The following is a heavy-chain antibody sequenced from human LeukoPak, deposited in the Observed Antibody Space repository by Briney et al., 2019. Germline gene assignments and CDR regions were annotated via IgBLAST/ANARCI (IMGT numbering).Heavy chain of an antibody. CDR1: GGSISSSSYY. V-gene: IGHV4-30-4*08. CDR2: IYYSGST. J-gene: IGHJ4*02. Sequence: SETLSLTCTVSGGSISSSSYYWGWIRQPPGKGLEWIGYIYYSGSTYYNPSLKSRVTISVDTSKNQFSLKLSSVTAADTAVYYCARVGSKYYDFWSGYYFDYWGQGTQVTVSS. CDR3: ARVGSKYYDFWSGYYFDY. D-gene: IGHD3-3*01.